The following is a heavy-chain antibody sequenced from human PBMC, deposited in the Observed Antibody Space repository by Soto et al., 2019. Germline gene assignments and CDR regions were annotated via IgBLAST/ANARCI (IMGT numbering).Heavy chain of an antibody. CDR1: GFTFSSYA. D-gene: IGHD3-3*01. CDR2: ISGSGAST. V-gene: IGHV3-23*01. J-gene: IGHJ6*04. Sequence: EVQLLESGGGLAQPGGSLRLSCAASGFTFSSYAMSWVRQGPGKGLEWVSAISGSGASTFYTDSVKGRFTVSRDNSKNPLYQQMNSVRAEDRAVYCCAKAPLRFLDTYGRDVGGKGTRAAVPS. CDR3: AKAPLRFLDTYGRDV.